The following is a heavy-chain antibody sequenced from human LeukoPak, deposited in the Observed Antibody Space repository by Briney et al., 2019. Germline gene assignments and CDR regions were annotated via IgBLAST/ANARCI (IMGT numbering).Heavy chain of an antibody. J-gene: IGHJ5*02. CDR3: ARGEKATPNWFDP. V-gene: IGHV3-9*01. CDR1: GFTFDDYA. Sequence: PGRSLRLSCAASGFTFDDYAMHWVRQAPGKGLEWVSGISWNSGSIGYADSVKGRFTISRDNAKNSLYLQMNSLRAEDTALYYCARGEKATPNWFDPWGQGTLVTVSS. D-gene: IGHD5-24*01. CDR2: ISWNSGSI.